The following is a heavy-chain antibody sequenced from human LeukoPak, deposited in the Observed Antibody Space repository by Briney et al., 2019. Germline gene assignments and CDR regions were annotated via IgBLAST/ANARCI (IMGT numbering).Heavy chain of an antibody. CDR2: MNKDTSET. D-gene: IGHD3-10*01. J-gene: IGHJ4*02. Sequence: GGSLTLSCVVSGFTLSSYSMIWVRQAPGKGRQWVANMNKDTSETNYVDSVDARFTISRDNAKNSLCLQMNSLRAEDTAVYYCGRHRSGSGTYFIDYWGQGTLVSASS. CDR1: GFTLSSYS. V-gene: IGHV3-7*01. CDR3: GRHRSGSGTYFIDY.